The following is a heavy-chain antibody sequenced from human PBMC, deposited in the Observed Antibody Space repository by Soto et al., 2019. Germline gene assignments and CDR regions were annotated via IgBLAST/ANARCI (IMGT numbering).Heavy chain of an antibody. V-gene: IGHV4-31*03. CDR2: IYYSGST. D-gene: IGHD3-3*01. CDR1: GGSISSGGYY. J-gene: IGHJ6*02. CDR3: ARDRQSYDFWSGYYWSGSRYGMDV. Sequence: PSETLSLTCTVSGGSISSGGYYWSWIRQHPGKGLEWIGYIYYSGSTYYNPSLKSRVTISVDTSKNQFSLKLSSVTAADTAVYYCARDRQSYDFWSGYYWSGSRYGMDVWGQGTTVTVSS.